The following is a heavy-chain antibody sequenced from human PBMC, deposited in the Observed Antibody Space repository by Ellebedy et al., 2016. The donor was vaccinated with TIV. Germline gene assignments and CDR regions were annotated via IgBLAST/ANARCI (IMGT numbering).Heavy chain of an antibody. CDR2: MSYDGSNK. V-gene: IGHV3-30*04. CDR1: GFTVSRYA. CDR3: ARGDWLSGVEGAFDI. D-gene: IGHD3-10*01. J-gene: IGHJ3*02. Sequence: GGSLRLSCAASGFTVSRYAMHWVRQAPGKGLEWVAVMSYDGSNKYNADSVKGRFTISRDNSKNTLYLQMDRLRVEDTALYYCARGDWLSGVEGAFDIWGQGTMVTVSS.